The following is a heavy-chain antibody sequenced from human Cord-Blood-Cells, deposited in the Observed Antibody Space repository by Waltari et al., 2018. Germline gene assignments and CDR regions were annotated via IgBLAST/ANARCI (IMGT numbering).Heavy chain of an antibody. CDR2: IYYSGST. J-gene: IGHJ5*02. D-gene: IGHD3-22*01. CDR1: GGSTSSSSYY. CDR3: ARASAYYYDSSGYYWFDP. V-gene: IGHV4-39*01. Sequence: QLQLQESGPGLVKPSETLSLTCTVSGGSTSSSSYYWGWIRQPPGKGLGWIGSIYYSGSTDHNPSLQSRVTISVATSKNQFSLELSSVTAADTAVYYCARASAYYYDSSGYYWFDPWGQGTLVTVSS.